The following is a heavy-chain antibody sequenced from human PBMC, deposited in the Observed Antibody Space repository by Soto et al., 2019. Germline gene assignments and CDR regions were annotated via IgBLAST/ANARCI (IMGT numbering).Heavy chain of an antibody. J-gene: IGHJ6*02. CDR1: GYTFTSYA. CDR2: INTNTGNP. V-gene: IGHV7-4-1*01. Sequence: ASVKVSCKASGYTFTSYAMNWVRQAPGQGLEWMGWINTNTGNPTYAQGFTGRFVFSLDTSVSTAYLQICSLKAEDTAVYYCARDYIITTRTAYYYIYGIAVCGQRTT. D-gene: IGHD3-3*01. CDR3: ARDYIITTRTAYYYIYGIAV.